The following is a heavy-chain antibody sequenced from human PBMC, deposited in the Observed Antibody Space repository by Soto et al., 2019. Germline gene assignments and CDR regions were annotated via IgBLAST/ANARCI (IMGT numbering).Heavy chain of an antibody. CDR3: ATGSVVVVPLGHPGGLYYYGMDV. V-gene: IGHV1-69*17. J-gene: IGHJ6*02. Sequence: QVQLVQSGAEVKKPGSSVKVSCKASGGSFTNYAISWVRQAPGQGLEWMGGIIPIFGLANYAQKFQGRVTITADKSTRTTYMELSSLRSEDTAVYYCATGSVVVVPLGHPGGLYYYGMDVWGQGTTVTASS. D-gene: IGHD2-2*01. CDR2: IIPIFGLA. CDR1: GGSFTNYA.